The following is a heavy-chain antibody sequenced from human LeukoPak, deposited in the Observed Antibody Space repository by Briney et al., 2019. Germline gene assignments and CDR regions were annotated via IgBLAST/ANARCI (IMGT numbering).Heavy chain of an antibody. J-gene: IGHJ4*02. CDR3: AKGREAYSGSYTPFDY. D-gene: IGHD1-26*01. Sequence: TGGSLRLSCAASGFTLSSYAMSWVRQAPGKGLECVSTISGSGSSTYYADSVKGRFTISRDSSKNTLYLQMNSLRAEDTAVYYCAKGREAYSGSYTPFDYWGRGTLVTVSS. V-gene: IGHV3-23*01. CDR2: ISGSGSST. CDR1: GFTLSSYA.